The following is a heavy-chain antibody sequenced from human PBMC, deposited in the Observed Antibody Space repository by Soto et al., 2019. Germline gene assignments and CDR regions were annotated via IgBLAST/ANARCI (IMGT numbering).Heavy chain of an antibody. J-gene: IGHJ4*02. CDR1: GFTFSSHA. Sequence: EVQLLESGGGLVQPGGSLRLSCEASGFTFSSHAMSWVRQAPGKGLEWVSAISGSDAGTFDADSVRGRFTISRDNSKNTLYLHMTSLRVEDTAIYYCTKEPCTRSSWYFYFWCQGSLVTVSS. D-gene: IGHD6-13*01. CDR2: ISGSDAGT. V-gene: IGHV3-23*01. CDR3: TKEPCTRSSWYFYF.